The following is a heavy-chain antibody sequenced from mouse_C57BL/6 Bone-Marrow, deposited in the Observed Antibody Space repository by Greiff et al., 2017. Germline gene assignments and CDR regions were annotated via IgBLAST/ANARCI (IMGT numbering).Heavy chain of an antibody. CDR3: AGLGTTVVGDY. Sequence: QVQLQQPGAELVRPGTSVKLSCKASGYTFTSYWMHWVKQRPGQGLEWIGLIDPSDSYTNYNQKFKGKATLTVDTSSSTAYLQLSSRTSEDSAVDYCAGLGTTVVGDYWGQGTTLTVSS. V-gene: IGHV1-59*01. J-gene: IGHJ2*01. CDR2: IDPSDSYT. CDR1: GYTFTSYW. D-gene: IGHD1-1*01.